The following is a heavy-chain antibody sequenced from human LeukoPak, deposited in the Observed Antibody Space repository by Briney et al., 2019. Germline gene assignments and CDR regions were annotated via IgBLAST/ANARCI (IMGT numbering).Heavy chain of an antibody. D-gene: IGHD3-22*01. Sequence: PSQTLSLTCAISGDSVSSNSAAWNWIRQSPSRGLEWLGRTYYRSKWYNDYAVSVKSRISINPDTSKNQFSLQLNSVTPEDTAVYYWARGISTDSSGYYLIGGFDYWGQGTLVTVSS. V-gene: IGHV6-1*01. CDR1: GDSVSSNSAA. CDR3: ARGISTDSSGYYLIGGFDY. J-gene: IGHJ4*02. CDR2: TYYRSKWYN.